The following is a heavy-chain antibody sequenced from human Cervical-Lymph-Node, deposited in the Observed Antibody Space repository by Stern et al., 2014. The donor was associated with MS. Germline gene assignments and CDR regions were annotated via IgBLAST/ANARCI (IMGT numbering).Heavy chain of an antibody. J-gene: IGHJ5*01. CDR2: IYHSGGA. Sequence: VQLVESGPGLVPPSETLSLTCAVSGVSISSSYWSWIRQPPGKGLEWIGYIYHSGGATYNPSLKSRVTMSVDTSRSQFSLKLGSVTAADTAVYYCARDVGMDSWGQGTLVTVSS. CDR3: ARDVGMDS. V-gene: IGHV4-59*01. D-gene: IGHD6-13*01. CDR1: GVSISSSY.